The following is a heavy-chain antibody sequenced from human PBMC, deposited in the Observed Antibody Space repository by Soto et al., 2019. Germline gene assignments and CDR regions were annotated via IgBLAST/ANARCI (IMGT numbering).Heavy chain of an antibody. Sequence: EVQLVESGGGLAQPGRSLRLSCAASGFTFDTYAMHWVRQAPGRGLEWVSGLNWDGGNIGYADSVKGRFTISRNNGASTLYLQMESLSTEDTGIYYCAKDGGSGDPFHYGMDVWGQGTTVTVSS. CDR2: LNWDGGNI. D-gene: IGHD6-25*01. V-gene: IGHV3-9*01. CDR3: AKDGGSGDPFHYGMDV. CDR1: GFTFDTYA. J-gene: IGHJ6*02.